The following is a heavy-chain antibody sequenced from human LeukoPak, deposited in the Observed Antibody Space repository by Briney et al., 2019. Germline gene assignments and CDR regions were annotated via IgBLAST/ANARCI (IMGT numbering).Heavy chain of an antibody. D-gene: IGHD2-2*01. CDR2: IYTSGST. Sequence: PSQTLSLPCTVSGGSISSGSYYWSWIRQPAGKGLEWIGRIYTSGSTNYNPSLKSRVTISVDTSKNQFSLKLSSVTAADTAVYYCARGRNHLAIVVVPAAPYYYYYYMDVWGKGTTVTVSS. CDR3: ARGRNHLAIVVVPAAPYYYYYYMDV. CDR1: GGSISSGSYY. J-gene: IGHJ6*03. V-gene: IGHV4-61*02.